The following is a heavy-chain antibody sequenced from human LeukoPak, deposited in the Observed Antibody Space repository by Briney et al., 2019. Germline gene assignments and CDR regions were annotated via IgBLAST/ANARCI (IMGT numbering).Heavy chain of an antibody. CDR3: ARARYSGYDVGAVDY. D-gene: IGHD5-12*01. CDR1: GYTFTSYG. V-gene: IGHV1-18*01. CDR2: IGAYNGNT. Sequence: GASVKVSCKASGYTFTSYGISWVRQAPGQGLEWMGWIGAYNGNTNYAQKLQGRVTMTTDTSTSTAYMELRSLRSDDTAVYYCARARYSGYDVGAVDYWGQGTLVTVSS. J-gene: IGHJ4*02.